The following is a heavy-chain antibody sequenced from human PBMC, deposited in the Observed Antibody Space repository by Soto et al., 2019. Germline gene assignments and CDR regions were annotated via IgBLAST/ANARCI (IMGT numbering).Heavy chain of an antibody. D-gene: IGHD5-18*01. CDR2: INPSGGST. V-gene: IGHV1-46*01. Sequence: GASVKFSCKASGYTFTSYYMHWVRQAPGQGLEWMGIINPSGGSTSYAQKFQGRVTMTRDTSTSTVYMELSSLRSEDTAVYYCARDQTAKNWFDPWGQGTLVTVSS. CDR1: GYTFTSYY. CDR3: ARDQTAKNWFDP. J-gene: IGHJ5*02.